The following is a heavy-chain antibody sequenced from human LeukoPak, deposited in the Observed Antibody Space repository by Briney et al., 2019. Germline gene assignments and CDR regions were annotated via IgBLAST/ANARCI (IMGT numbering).Heavy chain of an antibody. D-gene: IGHD2-2*01. V-gene: IGHV3-74*01. CDR1: GFTLSNYW. CDR2: ITNDALAA. J-gene: IGHJ4*02. CDR3: ARGGLVGAFDY. Sequence: PGGSLRLSCATSGFTLSNYWMHWVRQVPGEGLVWASHITNDALAANYADSVKGRFIISRDSAKNTLYLQMNNLRAEDTAVYYCARGGLVGAFDYWGQGTLVTVSS.